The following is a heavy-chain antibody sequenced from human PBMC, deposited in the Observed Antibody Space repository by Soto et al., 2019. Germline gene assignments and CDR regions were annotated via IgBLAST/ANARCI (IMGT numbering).Heavy chain of an antibody. CDR2: ILPIFGTA. CDR1: GGTFSSYA. CDR3: AGRGQQLVQNDAFYI. D-gene: IGHD6-13*01. J-gene: IGHJ3*02. Sequence: QVQLVQSGAEVKKPGSSVKVSCKASGGTFSSYAISWVRQAPGQGLEWMGGILPIFGTANYAQKFQGRVTMTADESTSTAYVELSSLRSEDTAVYYCAGRGQQLVQNDAFYIWGQGTMVTFSS. V-gene: IGHV1-69*01.